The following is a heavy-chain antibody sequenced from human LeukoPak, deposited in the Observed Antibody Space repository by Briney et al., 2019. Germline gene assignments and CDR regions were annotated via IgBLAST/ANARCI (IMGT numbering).Heavy chain of an antibody. Sequence: SETLSLTCTVSGGSISSYYWSWIRQPPGKGLEWIGYIYYSGSTNYNPSLKSRVTISVDTSKNQFSLKLSSVTAADTAVYYCARDVAYYDSSGYYPPTDWYFDLWGRGTLVTVSS. D-gene: IGHD3-22*01. CDR2: IYYSGST. CDR1: GGSISSYY. J-gene: IGHJ2*01. CDR3: ARDVAYYDSSGYYPPTDWYFDL. V-gene: IGHV4-59*01.